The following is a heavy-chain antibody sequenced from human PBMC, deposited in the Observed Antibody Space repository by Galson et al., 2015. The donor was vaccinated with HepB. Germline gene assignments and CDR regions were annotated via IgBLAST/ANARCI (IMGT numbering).Heavy chain of an antibody. V-gene: IGHV4-34*01. Sequence: SETLSLTCAVYGGSFNGYYWSWIRQPPGKGLEWIGEINHSGSTNYNPSLESRVTISVDTSKNQLSLKVNSVTAADTAVYYCARARWLKYYFDYWGQGTLVTVSS. J-gene: IGHJ4*02. D-gene: IGHD6-19*01. CDR3: ARARWLKYYFDY. CDR1: GGSFNGYY. CDR2: INHSGST.